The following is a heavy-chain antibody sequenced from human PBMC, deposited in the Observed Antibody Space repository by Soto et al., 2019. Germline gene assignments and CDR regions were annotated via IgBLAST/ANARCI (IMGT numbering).Heavy chain of an antibody. CDR3: ARDSGYCSGGSCLEDAFDI. Sequence: SETLSLTCTVSGGSISSGGYYWSWIRQHPGKGLEWIGYIYYSGSTYYNPSLKSRVTISVDTSKNQFSLKLSSVTAADTAVYYCARDSGYCSGGSCLEDAFDIWGQGTMVTVSS. J-gene: IGHJ3*02. D-gene: IGHD2-15*01. CDR1: GGSISSGGYY. CDR2: IYYSGST. V-gene: IGHV4-31*03.